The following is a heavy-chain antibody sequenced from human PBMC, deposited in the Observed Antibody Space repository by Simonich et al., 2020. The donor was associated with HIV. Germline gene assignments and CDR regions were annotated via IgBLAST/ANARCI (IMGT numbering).Heavy chain of an antibody. CDR1: GYSISSGYY. V-gene: IGHV4-38-2*01. D-gene: IGHD3-3*01. CDR3: ARNNFWSGWLFDY. Sequence: QVQLQESGPGLVKPSETLSLTCAVSGYSISSGYYWGWIRQAPGKGREWIGSIYHGGNTHYNPSLKRRVAISVDTSKNQFSLKLSSVTAADTAVYYCARNNFWSGWLFDYWGQGTLVTVSS. J-gene: IGHJ4*02. CDR2: IYHGGNT.